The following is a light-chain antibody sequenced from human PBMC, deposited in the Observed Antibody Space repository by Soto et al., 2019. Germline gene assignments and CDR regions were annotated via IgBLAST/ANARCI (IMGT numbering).Light chain of an antibody. CDR2: DSP. CDR1: QSITGW. J-gene: IGKJ1*01. CDR3: QKYDSYCT. Sequence: DIQMTQSPSTLSASIGDRVTITCRASQSITGWLACYQQNPGKAPKRLIYDSPALQTGVPSRMHCSRTRTELTVTVRRLYFYDFSTYRRQKYDSYCTFGQGTKLDIK. V-gene: IGKV1-5*01.